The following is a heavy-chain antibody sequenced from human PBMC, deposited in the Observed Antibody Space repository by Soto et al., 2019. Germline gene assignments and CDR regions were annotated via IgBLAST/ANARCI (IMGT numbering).Heavy chain of an antibody. CDR2: ISYDGSNK. Sequence: PGGSLRLSCAASGFTFSSYGMHWVRQAPGKGLEWVAVISYDGSNKYYADSVKGRFTISRDNSKNTLYLQMNSLRAEDTAVYYCAKVLRFLEWLPDYYYYGMDVWGQGTTVTVSS. J-gene: IGHJ6*02. CDR3: AKVLRFLEWLPDYYYYGMDV. V-gene: IGHV3-30*18. D-gene: IGHD3-3*01. CDR1: GFTFSSYG.